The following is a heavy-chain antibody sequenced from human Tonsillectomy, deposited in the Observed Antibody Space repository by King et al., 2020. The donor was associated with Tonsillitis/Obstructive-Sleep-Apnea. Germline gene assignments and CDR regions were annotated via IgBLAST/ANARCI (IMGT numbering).Heavy chain of an antibody. CDR1: GFTFDVYG. CDR2: INWNVVST. CDR3: ARARSSGWGDDAFDI. J-gene: IGHJ3*02. D-gene: IGHD6-19*01. Sequence: VQLVESGGGVVRPGGSLRLSCAASGFTFDVYGMSLGRQAPGKGLEWVSVINWNVVSTGYADCLQGQFTISRDNAKNSLYLQMNSLRAEDTALYYCARARSSGWGDDAFDIWGQGTMVTVSS. V-gene: IGHV3-20*04.